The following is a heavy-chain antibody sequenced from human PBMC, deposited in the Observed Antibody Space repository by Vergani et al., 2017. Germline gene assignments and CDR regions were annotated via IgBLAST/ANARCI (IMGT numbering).Heavy chain of an antibody. D-gene: IGHD2-15*01. Sequence: EVQLVESGGGLVQPGGSLRLSCAASGFTFSSYAMSWVRQAPGKGLEWVSAISGSGGSTYYADSVKGRFTISRDNSKNTLYLQMNSLRAEDTAVYYCARDPDNCSGGSCYDAEYFQHWGQGTLVTVSS. J-gene: IGHJ1*01. CDR1: GFTFSSYA. CDR3: ARDPDNCSGGSCYDAEYFQH. CDR2: ISGSGGST. V-gene: IGHV3-23*04.